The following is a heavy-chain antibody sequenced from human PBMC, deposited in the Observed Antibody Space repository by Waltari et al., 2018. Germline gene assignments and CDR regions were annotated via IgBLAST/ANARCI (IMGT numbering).Heavy chain of an antibody. CDR3: AKERPYYDSSGYGLSDY. CDR2: IRYDGSNK. Sequence: QVQLVESGGGVVQPGGSLRLSCAASGFTFSSYGMHWVRQAPGKGLEWVAFIRYDGSNKYYADSVKGRFTISRDNSKNTLYLQMNSLRAEDTAVYYCAKERPYYDSSGYGLSDYWGQGTLVTVSS. D-gene: IGHD3-22*01. CDR1: GFTFSSYG. V-gene: IGHV3-30*02. J-gene: IGHJ4*02.